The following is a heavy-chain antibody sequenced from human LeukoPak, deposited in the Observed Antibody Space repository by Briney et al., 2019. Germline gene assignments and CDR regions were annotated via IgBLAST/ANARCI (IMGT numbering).Heavy chain of an antibody. V-gene: IGHV3-74*03. Sequence: GGSLRLSCAASGITFSSYWMHWVRQAPGKGPMYVSRINSDGTSATYADSVKGRFTISRDNSKNTLYLQMNTLRAEDTAVYYCAKSPYGLGTYAIAGDYWGQGTLVTVSS. CDR2: INSDGTSA. J-gene: IGHJ4*02. CDR1: GITFSSYW. D-gene: IGHD3-10*01. CDR3: AKSPYGLGTYAIAGDY.